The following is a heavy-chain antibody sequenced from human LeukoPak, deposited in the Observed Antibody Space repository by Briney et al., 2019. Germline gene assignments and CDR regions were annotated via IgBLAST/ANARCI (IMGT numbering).Heavy chain of an antibody. Sequence: SVKVSCKASGGTFSSYAISWVRQAPGQGLEWMGGIIPIFGTANYAQKFQGRVTITADESTSTAYMELSSLRSEDTAVYYCARDVLSYYYDSSGYYPRWGQGTLVTVSS. CDR3: ARDVLSYYYDSSGYYPR. V-gene: IGHV1-69*13. CDR2: IIPIFGTA. D-gene: IGHD3-22*01. CDR1: GGTFSSYA. J-gene: IGHJ4*02.